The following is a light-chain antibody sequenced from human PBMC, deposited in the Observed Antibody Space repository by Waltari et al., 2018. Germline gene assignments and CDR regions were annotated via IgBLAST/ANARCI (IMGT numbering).Light chain of an antibody. V-gene: IGLV2-14*03. J-gene: IGLJ1*01. CDR1: SRDIGSYDW. Sequence: QSALTQPASVSGSPGQSITISCTGSSRDIGSYDWVSWYQQHPGKAPNVVIFYVSYRPSGVSNRFSGSKSGNTASLTISGLQAEDEADYYCTSYTTRHSLVFGTGTKVTVL. CDR3: TSYTTRHSLV. CDR2: YVS.